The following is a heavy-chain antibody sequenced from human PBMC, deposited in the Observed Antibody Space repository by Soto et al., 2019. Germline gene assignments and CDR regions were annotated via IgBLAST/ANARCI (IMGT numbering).Heavy chain of an antibody. CDR3: AKSLYYYDSRPLDL. V-gene: IGHV3-43D*04. J-gene: IGHJ5*02. Sequence: VGSLRLSCASAVFDFEDYAMHCVRQFPGKGLEWVSLTNSDGTDSYYVDSVKGRFTISRDNAKTTLYLQMDRLRPEDTALYFCAKSLYYYDSRPLDLWYQGTLVTVSS. CDR2: TNSDGTDS. CDR1: VFDFEDYA. D-gene: IGHD3-22*01.